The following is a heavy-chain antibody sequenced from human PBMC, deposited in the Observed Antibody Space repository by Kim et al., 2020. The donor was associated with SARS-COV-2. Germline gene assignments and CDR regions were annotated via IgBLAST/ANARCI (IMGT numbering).Heavy chain of an antibody. CDR3: ARAPLGITISVGAFDI. V-gene: IGHV4-59*01. D-gene: IGHD3-9*01. J-gene: IGHJ3*02. Sequence: PKSRVTISGATSRNQFSLKLSSVTAADTAVYYCARAPLGITISVGAFDIWGQGTMVTVSS.